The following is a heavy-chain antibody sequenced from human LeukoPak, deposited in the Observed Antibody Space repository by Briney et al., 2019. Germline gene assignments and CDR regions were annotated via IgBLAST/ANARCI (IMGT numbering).Heavy chain of an antibody. V-gene: IGHV3-23*01. Sequence: GGSLRLSCAASGFTFSSYDMSWVRQVPGKGLEWVSAIRGSGDSTYYADSVKGRLTISRDNSKNTLDLQMNSLRAEDTSVYYCASISYSSGSYGGYWGQGTLVTVSS. J-gene: IGHJ4*02. D-gene: IGHD6-19*01. CDR3: ASISYSSGSYGGY. CDR1: GFTFSSYD. CDR2: IRGSGDST.